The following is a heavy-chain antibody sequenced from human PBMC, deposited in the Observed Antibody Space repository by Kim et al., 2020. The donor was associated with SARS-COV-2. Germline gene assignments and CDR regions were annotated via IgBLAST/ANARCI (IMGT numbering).Heavy chain of an antibody. CDR3: ATANRLAVAGYDAFDI. Sequence: ASVKVSCKVSGYTLTELSMHWVRQAPGKGLEWMGGFDPEDGETIYAQKFQGRVTMTEDTSTDTAYMELSSLRSEDTAVYYCATANRLAVAGYDAFDIWGQGTMVTVSS. D-gene: IGHD6-19*01. J-gene: IGHJ3*02. CDR1: GYTLTELS. CDR2: FDPEDGET. V-gene: IGHV1-24*01.